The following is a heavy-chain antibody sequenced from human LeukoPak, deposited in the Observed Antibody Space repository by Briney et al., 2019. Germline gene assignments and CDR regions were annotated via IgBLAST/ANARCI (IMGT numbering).Heavy chain of an antibody. CDR1: GGPISSSNYY. Sequence: PSETLSLTCTVSGGPISSSNYYWGWIRQPPGKGLEWIGSIYYSGITYYNPSLKSRVTISVDTSKNQFSLKLSSVTAADTAVYYRARDIARYLAARPDYWGQGTLVTVSS. CDR3: ARDIARYLAARPDY. D-gene: IGHD6-6*01. V-gene: IGHV4-39*07. CDR2: IYYSGIT. J-gene: IGHJ4*02.